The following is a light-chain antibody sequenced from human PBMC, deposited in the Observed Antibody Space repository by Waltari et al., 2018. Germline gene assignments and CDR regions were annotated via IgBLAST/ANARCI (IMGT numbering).Light chain of an antibody. CDR2: GAS. J-gene: IGKJ4*01. CDR1: QDVRTW. CDR3: QQYTAYALT. Sequence: DIQMTQSPSSVSASVGDRVTITCRAGQDVRTWLAWYQQKPGKAPKLLIYGASSLQSGVPSRFSGSGSGTEFTLTISSLQPDDFATYYCQQYTAYALTFGGGTKVEIQ. V-gene: IGKV1-12*01.